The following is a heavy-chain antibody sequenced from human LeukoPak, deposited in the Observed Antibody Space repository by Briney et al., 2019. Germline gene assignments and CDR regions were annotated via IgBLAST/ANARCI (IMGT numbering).Heavy chain of an antibody. Sequence: PSETLSLTCTVSGGSISSIGYYWGWIRQPPGKGLEWIGEINHSGSTNYNPSLKSRVTISVDTSKNQFSLKLSSVTAADTAVYYCARQGLTGHYYYYYMDVWGKGTTVTVSS. CDR3: ARQGLTGHYYYYYMDV. J-gene: IGHJ6*03. V-gene: IGHV4-39*01. CDR1: GGSISSIGYY. D-gene: IGHD3-9*01. CDR2: INHSGST.